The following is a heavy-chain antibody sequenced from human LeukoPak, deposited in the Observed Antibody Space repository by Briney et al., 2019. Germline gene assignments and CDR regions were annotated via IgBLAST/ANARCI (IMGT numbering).Heavy chain of an antibody. CDR1: GYTFTDYY. CDR3: AKIGILWSHWDFDS. Sequence: ASVKVSCKPSGYTFTDYYTHWVRQAPGRGLEWMGWVDPRNGATKYAQHFQGRVTMTRDTSISTAYMELRSLTSDDAAIYYCAKIGILWSHWDFDSWGPGTLVSVSS. V-gene: IGHV1-2*02. D-gene: IGHD3-3*01. CDR2: VDPRNGAT. J-gene: IGHJ4*02.